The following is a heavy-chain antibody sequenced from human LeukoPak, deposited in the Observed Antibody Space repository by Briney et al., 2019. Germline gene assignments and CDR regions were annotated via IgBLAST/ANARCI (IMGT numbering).Heavy chain of an antibody. Sequence: PGGSLRLSCGASGLTFNTYWIHWVRQAPGKGLVWVSQIKFDGSLASYAASVKGRFTISRDNTKNTLYLQMNSLGTEDTAVYYCVTGHYDSRMYFDLWGRGTLVIVSS. CDR3: VTGHYDSRMYFDL. CDR1: GLTFNTYW. D-gene: IGHD3-22*01. V-gene: IGHV3-74*01. CDR2: IKFDGSLA. J-gene: IGHJ2*01.